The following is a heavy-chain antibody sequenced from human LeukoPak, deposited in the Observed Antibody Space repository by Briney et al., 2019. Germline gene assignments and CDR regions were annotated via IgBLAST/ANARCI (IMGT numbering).Heavy chain of an antibody. Sequence: PSETLSLTCTVSGGSISSSSYYWGWIRQPPGKGLEWIGTIYYSGSTYYNPSLKSRVTMSVDTSKNQFSLKLSSVTAADTAVYYCARVGGRCDCSSTSCCYYYGMDVWGQGTTVTVSS. CDR3: ARVGGRCDCSSTSCCYYYGMDV. J-gene: IGHJ6*02. V-gene: IGHV4-39*07. CDR2: IYYSGST. CDR1: GGSISSSSYY. D-gene: IGHD2-2*01.